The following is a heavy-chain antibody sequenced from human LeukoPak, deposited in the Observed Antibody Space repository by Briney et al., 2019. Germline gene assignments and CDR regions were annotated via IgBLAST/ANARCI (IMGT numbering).Heavy chain of an antibody. CDR3: ARDETGGPYGTFDP. V-gene: IGHV1-46*01. D-gene: IGHD1-14*01. Sequence: ASVKVSCKASGYTFTSYYMHWVRQAPGQGLEWMGIINPSGGSTNYAQKFQGRVTMTRDTPTGTVYMELSSLRSEDTAVYYCARDETGGPYGTFDPWGQGTLVTVSS. CDR1: GYTFTSYY. J-gene: IGHJ5*02. CDR2: INPSGGST.